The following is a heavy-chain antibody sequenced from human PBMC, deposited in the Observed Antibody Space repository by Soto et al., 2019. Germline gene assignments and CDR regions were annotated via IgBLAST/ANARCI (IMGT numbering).Heavy chain of an antibody. V-gene: IGHV1-18*01. CDR1: GYTFTSYG. J-gene: IGHJ4*02. CDR3: ARLPRHYDSSGYYSN. D-gene: IGHD3-22*01. Sequence: GASVKVSCKASGYTFTSYGISWVRQAPGQGLEWMGWISAYNGNTNYAQKLQGRVTMTTDTSTSTAYMELRSLRSDDTAVYYCARLPRHYDSSGYYSNWGQGTLVTVS. CDR2: ISAYNGNT.